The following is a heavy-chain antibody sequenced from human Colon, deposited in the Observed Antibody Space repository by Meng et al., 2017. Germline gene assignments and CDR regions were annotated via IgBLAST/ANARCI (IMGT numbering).Heavy chain of an antibody. J-gene: IGHJ6*02. D-gene: IGHD3-10*02. CDR3: VRDVRFSRVGLDV. CDR1: GFTFSDYF. CDR2: ISGHSNTI. Sequence: GESLKISCAASGFTFSDYFMSWVRQAPGKGLEWIAYISGHSNTIYYADSVRGRVSISRDNAKNSMYLQMYSLGAEDTAVYYCVRDVRFSRVGLDVWGQGTTVTVSS. V-gene: IGHV3-11*01.